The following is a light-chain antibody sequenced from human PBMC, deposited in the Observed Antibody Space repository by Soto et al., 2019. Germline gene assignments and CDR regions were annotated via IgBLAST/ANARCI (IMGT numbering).Light chain of an antibody. V-gene: IGKV3-15*01. CDR1: QSVSSN. CDR2: GAA. Sequence: EIVMTQSPATLSVSPGERATLSCRASQSVSSNLAWYQQKPGQGPRLLISGAATRATGIPARFSGSGSGTEFTLTISSLQSEDFAVYYCQQYNNWPPGFGGGTKVEIK. CDR3: QQYNNWPPG. J-gene: IGKJ4*01.